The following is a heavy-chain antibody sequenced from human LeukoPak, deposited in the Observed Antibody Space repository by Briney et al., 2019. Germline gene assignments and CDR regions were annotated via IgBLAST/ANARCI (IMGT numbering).Heavy chain of an antibody. CDR1: GFTFSSYA. CDR2: ISYDGSNK. Sequence: PGGSLRLSCAASGFTFSSYAMHWVRQAPGKGLEWVAVISYDGSNKYYADSVKGRFTISRDNSKNTLYLQMNSLRAEDTGVYYCARDASRYDSSGYVAFDIWGQGTMVTVSS. D-gene: IGHD3-22*01. V-gene: IGHV3-30*01. J-gene: IGHJ3*02. CDR3: ARDASRYDSSGYVAFDI.